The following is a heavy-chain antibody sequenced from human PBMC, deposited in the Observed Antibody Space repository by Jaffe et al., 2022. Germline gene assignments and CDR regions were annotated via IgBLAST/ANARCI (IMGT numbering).Heavy chain of an antibody. V-gene: IGHV3-21*01. CDR3: AAAGTPLYFDY. D-gene: IGHD1-1*01. Sequence: EVQLVESGGGLVKPGGSLRLSCAASGFTFSSYSMNWVRQAPGKGLEWVSSISSSSSYIYYADSVKGRFTISRDNAKNSLYLQMNSLRAEDTAVYYCAAAGTPLYFDYWGQGTLVTVSS. CDR2: ISSSSSYI. CDR1: GFTFSSYS. J-gene: IGHJ4*02.